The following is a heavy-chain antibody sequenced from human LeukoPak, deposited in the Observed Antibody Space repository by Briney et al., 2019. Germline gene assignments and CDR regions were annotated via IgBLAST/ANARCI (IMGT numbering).Heavy chain of an antibody. J-gene: IGHJ4*02. CDR2: IYYSGST. CDR1: GGSISSYY. D-gene: IGHD4-11*01. Sequence: PSETLSLTFTVSGGSISSYYWSWIRQPPGKGLEWIGYIYYSGSTNYNPSLKSRVTISVDTSKNQFSLKLSSVTAADTAVYYCAREDYSNYFFDYWGQGTLVTVSS. V-gene: IGHV4-59*01. CDR3: AREDYSNYFFDY.